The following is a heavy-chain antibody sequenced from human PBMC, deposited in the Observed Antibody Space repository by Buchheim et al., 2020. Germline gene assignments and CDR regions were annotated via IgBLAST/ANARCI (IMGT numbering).Heavy chain of an antibody. V-gene: IGHV3-48*03. Sequence: EVQLVESGGGLVQTGGSLRLSCAASGFTFSSYEMNWVRQAPGKGLEWVSYISSSGSAVHYADSVRGRFTISRDNDKNSLSLQMNSLRDDDTAVYFCAGLGYCSGGSCYSLEFWGQGTL. CDR3: AGLGYCSGGSCYSLEF. CDR1: GFTFSSYE. CDR2: ISSSGSAV. J-gene: IGHJ4*02. D-gene: IGHD2-15*01.